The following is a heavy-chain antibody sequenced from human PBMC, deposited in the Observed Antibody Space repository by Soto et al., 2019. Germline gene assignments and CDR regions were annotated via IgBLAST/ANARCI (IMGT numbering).Heavy chain of an antibody. CDR1: GFTFSNAW. Sequence: GGSLRLSCAASGFTFSNAWMSWVRQAPGKGLEWVGRIKRKTDGGTTDYAAPVKGRFTISRDDSKNTLYLQMNSLKTEDTAVYYCTTAARRSNYYYYYGMDVWGQGTTVTVSS. V-gene: IGHV3-15*01. J-gene: IGHJ6*02. CDR3: TTAARRSNYYYYYGMDV. D-gene: IGHD6-6*01. CDR2: IKRKTDGGTT.